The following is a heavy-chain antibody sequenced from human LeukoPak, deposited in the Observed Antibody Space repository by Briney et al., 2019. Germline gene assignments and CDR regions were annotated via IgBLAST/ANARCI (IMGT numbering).Heavy chain of an antibody. CDR3: ARDCSSTSCFLYGMDV. D-gene: IGHD2-2*01. J-gene: IGHJ6*02. CDR2: IIPIPGIA. V-gene: IGHV1-69*04. Sequence: SVKVSCKASGGTFSSYAISWVRQAPGQGLEWMGRIIPIPGIANYAQKFQGRVTITADKSTSTAYMELSSLRSEDTAVYYCARDCSSTSCFLYGMDVWGQGTTVTVSS. CDR1: GGTFSSYA.